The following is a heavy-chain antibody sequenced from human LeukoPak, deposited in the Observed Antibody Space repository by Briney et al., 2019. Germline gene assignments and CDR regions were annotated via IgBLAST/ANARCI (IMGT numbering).Heavy chain of an antibody. CDR3: AREGFSRYDFWSGYYEVNYYYYMDV. CDR2: IIPIFGTA. J-gene: IGHJ6*03. CDR1: GGTFSSYA. D-gene: IGHD3-3*01. V-gene: IGHV1-69*13. Sequence: GASVKVSCKASGGTFSSYAISWVRQAPGQGLEWMGGIIPIFGTANYAQKFQGRVTITADESTSTAYMELSSLRSEDTAVYYCAREGFSRYDFWSGYYEVNYYYYMDVWGKGTTVTVSS.